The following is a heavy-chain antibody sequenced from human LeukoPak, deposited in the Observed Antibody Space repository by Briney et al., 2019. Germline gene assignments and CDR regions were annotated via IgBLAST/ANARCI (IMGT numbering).Heavy chain of an antibody. CDR3: ARARYSYGPYYYYYYYMDV. J-gene: IGHJ6*03. Sequence: SETLSLTCTVSGGSISSYYWSWIRQPAGKGLEWIGRIYTSGSTNYNPSLKSRVTMSVDTSKNQFSLKLSSVTAADTAVYYCARARYSYGPYYYYYYYMDVWGKGTTVTVSS. CDR1: GGSISSYY. D-gene: IGHD5-18*01. V-gene: IGHV4-4*07. CDR2: IYTSGST.